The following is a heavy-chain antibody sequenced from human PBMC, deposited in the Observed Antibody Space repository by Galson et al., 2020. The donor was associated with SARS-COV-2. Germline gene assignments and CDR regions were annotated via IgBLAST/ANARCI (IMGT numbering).Heavy chain of an antibody. Sequence: GGSLRLSCAASGFTFSSYAMHWVRQAPGKGLEWVAVISYDGSNKYYADSVKGRFTISRDNSKNTLYLQMNSLRAEDTAVYYCARDRPRFGCWGQGTLVTVSS. CDR1: GFTFSSYA. CDR3: ARDRPRFGC. D-gene: IGHD3-10*01. CDR2: ISYDGSNK. J-gene: IGHJ4*02. V-gene: IGHV3-30*04.